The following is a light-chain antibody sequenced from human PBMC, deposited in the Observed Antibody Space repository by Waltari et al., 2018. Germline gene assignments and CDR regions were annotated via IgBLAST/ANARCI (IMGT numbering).Light chain of an antibody. CDR2: DAS. CDR1: QSVSSY. J-gene: IGKJ4*01. CDR3: QQRSNWPLT. V-gene: IGKV3-11*01. Sequence: EIVLTQSPATLSLSPGERATLACRASQSVSSYLAWYQQKGGQAPRLLIYDASNRATGIPARFSGSGSGTDFTLTISSLEPEDFAVYYCQQRSNWPLTFGGGTKVEIK.